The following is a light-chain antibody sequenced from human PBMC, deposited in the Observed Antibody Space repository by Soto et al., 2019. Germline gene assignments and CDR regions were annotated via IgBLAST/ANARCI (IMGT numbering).Light chain of an antibody. CDR1: QSVGRT. Sequence: EIVMTQSPATLSVSPGERATLFCRASQSVGRTLAWYQQKPGQSPILLVYGASTRANGTPARFSGSGSGTAFTLTISSLQSEDVAVYYCEQYNQWPPYTFGQGTKVEIK. J-gene: IGKJ2*01. V-gene: IGKV3-15*01. CDR2: GAS. CDR3: EQYNQWPPYT.